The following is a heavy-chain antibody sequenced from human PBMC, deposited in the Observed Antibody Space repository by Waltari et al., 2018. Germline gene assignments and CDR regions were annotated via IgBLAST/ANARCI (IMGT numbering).Heavy chain of an antibody. CDR1: GGSISRYY. D-gene: IGHD4-17*01. CDR3: ARDRRGGLRRYFDL. V-gene: IGHV4-59*01. J-gene: IGHJ2*01. Sequence: QVQLQESGPGLVKPSETLSLTCTVPGGSISRYYWSWFRQPPGKGLEWLGYIYYSGSTNYNPSLKRRVTISVDTSKNQFSLKLSSVTAADTAVYYCARDRRGGLRRYFDLWGRGTLVTVSS. CDR2: IYYSGST.